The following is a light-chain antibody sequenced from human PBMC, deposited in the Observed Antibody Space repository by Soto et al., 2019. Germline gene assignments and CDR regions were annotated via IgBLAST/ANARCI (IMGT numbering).Light chain of an antibody. Sequence: EIVLTQSPGTLSLSPGERATLSCRASQSISSNYLAWYQQKPGQAPRLLIYGASTRATGIPDRFSGSGSGTDFTLTISSLEPEDFAVYYCQQRSNIFGPGTKVDI. CDR3: QQRSNI. V-gene: IGKV3D-20*02. CDR2: GAS. J-gene: IGKJ3*01. CDR1: QSISSNY.